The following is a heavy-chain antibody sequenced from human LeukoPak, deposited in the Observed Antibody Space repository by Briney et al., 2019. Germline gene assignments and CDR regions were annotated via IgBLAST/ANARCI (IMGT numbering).Heavy chain of an antibody. CDR1: GFTFSDAY. Sequence: GGSRSLSWEASGFTFSDAYRSWIRQAPGKGRGWVSYISSSGSTIYYADSVKGRFTISRDNAKNSLYLQMNSLRAEDTAVYYCARGRDSSWYFLDYWGQGTLVTVSS. CDR2: ISSSGSTI. D-gene: IGHD6-13*01. CDR3: ARGRDSSWYFLDY. J-gene: IGHJ4*02. V-gene: IGHV3-11*01.